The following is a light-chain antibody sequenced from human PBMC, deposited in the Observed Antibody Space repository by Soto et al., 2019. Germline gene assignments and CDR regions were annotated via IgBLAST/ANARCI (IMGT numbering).Light chain of an antibody. CDR2: YDD. J-gene: IGLJ1*01. V-gene: IGLV1-36*01. CDR3: AAWYDSLNVYV. Sequence: QSVLTQPPSVSEAPRQRVTISCSGSSSNIGNNAVNWYQQLPGKAPKLLIYYDDLLPSGVSDRFSGSKSGTSASLAISGLQSEDEADYYCAAWYDSLNVYVFGTGTKLTVL. CDR1: SSNIGNNA.